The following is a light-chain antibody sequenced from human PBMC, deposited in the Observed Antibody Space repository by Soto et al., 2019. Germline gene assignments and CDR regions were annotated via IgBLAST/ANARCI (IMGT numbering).Light chain of an antibody. Sequence: QSVLTQPASVSGSPGQPFTISCTGTSSDVGGYNYVSWYQQHPGKAPKLMIYDVTNRPSGVSNRFSGSKSGNTASLTISGLQAEDEADYYCSSYTGSNTLEVFGTGTKVTVL. CDR3: SSYTGSNTLEV. CDR1: SSDVGGYNY. CDR2: DVT. V-gene: IGLV2-14*03. J-gene: IGLJ1*01.